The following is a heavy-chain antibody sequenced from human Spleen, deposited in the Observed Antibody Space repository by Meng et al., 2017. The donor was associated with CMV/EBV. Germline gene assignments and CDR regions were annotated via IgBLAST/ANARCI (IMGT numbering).Heavy chain of an antibody. CDR1: GGSISSSNW. CDR2: IYHSGGT. V-gene: IGHV4-4*02. D-gene: IGHD2-2*01. J-gene: IGHJ3*02. Sequence: SETLSLTCAVSGGSISSSNWWSWVRQPPGKGLEWIGEIYHSGGTNYNPSLKSRVTISVDKSKNHFSLKLSSVTAADTAVYYCARGYCSSTSCRNAFDIWGQGTMVTVSS. CDR3: ARGYCSSTSCRNAFDI.